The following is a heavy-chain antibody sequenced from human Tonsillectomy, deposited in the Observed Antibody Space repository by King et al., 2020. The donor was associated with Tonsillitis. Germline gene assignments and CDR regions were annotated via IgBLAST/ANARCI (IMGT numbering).Heavy chain of an antibody. CDR3: ARDESD. CDR1: GYTFTNNN. J-gene: IGHJ4*02. V-gene: IGHV1-3*04. CDR2: IHTGNGNT. Sequence: SGAEVKQPGASVKVSCKASGYTFTNNNIHWVRQAPGQGLEWMGWIHTGNGNTEYAQKFQGRVTIIRDTSASTAYMELSSLTSGDTAVYYCARDESDWGQGTLVIVSS.